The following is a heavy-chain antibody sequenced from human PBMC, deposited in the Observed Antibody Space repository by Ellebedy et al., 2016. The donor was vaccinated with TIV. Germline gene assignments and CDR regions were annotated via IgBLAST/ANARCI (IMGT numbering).Heavy chain of an antibody. Sequence: GESLKISCAASGFSFRSYWMSWVRQAPGKGLEWVANIYQDGGVQYYVDSVKCRFTISRDNADNSLFLQMNSLRAEDTAVYYCARRGSCGDYAVQINSWFDTWGRGTLVAVSS. CDR2: IYQDGGVQ. CDR1: GFSFRSYW. J-gene: IGHJ5*02. D-gene: IGHD2-21*02. CDR3: ARRGSCGDYAVQINSWFDT. V-gene: IGHV3-7*01.